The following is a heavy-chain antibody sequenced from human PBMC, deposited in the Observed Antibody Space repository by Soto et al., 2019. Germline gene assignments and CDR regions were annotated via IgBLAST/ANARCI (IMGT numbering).Heavy chain of an antibody. D-gene: IGHD2-2*01. CDR2: IYYSGST. V-gene: IGHV4-59*12. CDR1: GGTISSYY. J-gene: IGHJ6*03. CDR3: ARGGNCSSTSCSGGYYYMDV. Sequence: PLETLRVTWSVSGGTISSYYWSWIRKPPGKGLEWIGYIYYSGSTNYNPSLKSRVTISVDTSKNQFSLKLSSVTAADTAVYYCARGGNCSSTSCSGGYYYMDVWGKGTTVTVSS.